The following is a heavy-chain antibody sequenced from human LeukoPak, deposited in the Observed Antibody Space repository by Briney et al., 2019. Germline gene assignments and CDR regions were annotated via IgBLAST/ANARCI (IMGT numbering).Heavy chain of an antibody. D-gene: IGHD1-14*01. J-gene: IGHJ5*02. Sequence: ASVKVSCKASGYTFTDYYIHWVRQAPGQGPEWMGWINPNSGGTNYAQKFQGRVTMTRDTSISTVYMELRRLRSDDTALYYCAKGREPEPVAPFDPWGQGTLVTVSS. V-gene: IGHV1-2*02. CDR2: INPNSGGT. CDR3: AKGREPEPVAPFDP. CDR1: GYTFTDYY.